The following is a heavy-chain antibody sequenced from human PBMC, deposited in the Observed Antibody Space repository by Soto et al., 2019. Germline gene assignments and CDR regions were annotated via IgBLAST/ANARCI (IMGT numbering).Heavy chain of an antibody. J-gene: IGHJ6*03. V-gene: IGHV1-8*01. CDR3: ARYTIFGGVTPSNYYYYYMDV. CDR1: GYTFTSYD. D-gene: IGHD3-3*01. Sequence: GASVKVSCKASGYTFTSYDINWVRQATGQGLEWMGWMNPNSGNTGYAQKFQGRVTMTRNTSISTAYMELSSLRSEDTTVYYCARYTIFGGVTPSNYYYYYMDVWGKGTTVTVSS. CDR2: MNPNSGNT.